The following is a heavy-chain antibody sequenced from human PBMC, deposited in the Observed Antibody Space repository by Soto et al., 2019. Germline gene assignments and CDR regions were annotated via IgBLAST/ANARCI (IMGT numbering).Heavy chain of an antibody. Sequence: GASVKVSCKASGYTFTSYAMHWVRQAPGQRLEWMGWINAGNGNTKYSQKFQGRVTITRDTSASTAYMELSSLRSEDTAVYYCARGIGATYSRGFDYWGQGTLVTVSS. J-gene: IGHJ4*02. CDR3: ARGIGATYSRGFDY. V-gene: IGHV1-3*01. D-gene: IGHD1-26*01. CDR1: GYTFTSYA. CDR2: INAGNGNT.